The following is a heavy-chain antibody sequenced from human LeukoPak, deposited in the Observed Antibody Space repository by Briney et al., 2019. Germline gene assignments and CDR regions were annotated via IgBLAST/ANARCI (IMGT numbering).Heavy chain of an antibody. J-gene: IGHJ4*02. V-gene: IGHV4-59*08. D-gene: IGHD3-16*02. Sequence: PSETLSLTCSVSGGSISSHCWGWIRRPPGKGLEWLGCIKYSESTHYNPSLESRVTISVDTSKNQFSLKLSSVTAADTAVYYCARVRGLGVISPYFDYWGQGILVTVSS. CDR2: IKYSEST. CDR1: GGSISSHC. CDR3: ARVRGLGVISPYFDY.